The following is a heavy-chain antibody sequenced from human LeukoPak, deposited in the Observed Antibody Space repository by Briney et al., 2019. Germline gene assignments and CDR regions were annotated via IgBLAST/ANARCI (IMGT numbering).Heavy chain of an antibody. CDR3: ARLRSYYFDY. D-gene: IGHD3-16*02. V-gene: IGHV1-2*02. CDR2: INPNSGGT. J-gene: IGHJ4*02. CDR1: GYTFTGYY. Sequence: ASVKVSCKASGYTFTGYYMHWVRQAPGQGLEWMGWINPNSGGTNYAQKFQGRVTMTRDTSISAAYMELSRLRYDDTAVYYCARLRSYYFDYWGQGTLVTVSS.